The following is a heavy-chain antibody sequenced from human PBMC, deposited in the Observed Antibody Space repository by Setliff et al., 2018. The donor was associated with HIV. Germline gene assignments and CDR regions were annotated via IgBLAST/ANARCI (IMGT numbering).Heavy chain of an antibody. Sequence: SQTLSLTCGVSGGSFDAYYWCWVRQPPGKGLEWIGEMNHSGNTTYNPSLKSRVTISEDTTKNQFSLKLNTVTAADTAIYYCFLEVPLMMGTTPPLWGQGTLVTVSS. J-gene: IGHJ4*02. CDR3: FLEVPLMMGTTPPL. CDR1: GGSFDAYY. D-gene: IGHD1-7*01. CDR2: MNHSGNT. V-gene: IGHV4-34*01.